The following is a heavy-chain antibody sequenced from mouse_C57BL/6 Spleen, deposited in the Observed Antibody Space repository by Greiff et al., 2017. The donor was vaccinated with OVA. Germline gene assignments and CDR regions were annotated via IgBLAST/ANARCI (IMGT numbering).Heavy chain of an antibody. V-gene: IGHV1-55*01. J-gene: IGHJ2*01. CDR1: GYTFTSYW. CDR2: IYPGSGST. D-gene: IGHD1-1*01. CDR3: ARLVGSTPYYFDY. Sequence: QVQLKQPGAELVKPGASVKMSCKASGYTFTSYWITWVKQRPGHGLEWIGDIYPGSGSTNYNEKFKSKATLTVDTSSSTAYMQLSSLTSEDSAVYYCARLVGSTPYYFDYWGQGTTLTVSS.